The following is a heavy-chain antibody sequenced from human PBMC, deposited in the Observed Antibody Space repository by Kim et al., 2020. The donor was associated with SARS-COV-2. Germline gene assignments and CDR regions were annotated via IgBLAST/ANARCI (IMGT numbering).Heavy chain of an antibody. CDR1: GFTFTSSA. V-gene: IGHV1-58*01. J-gene: IGHJ4*02. D-gene: IGHD4-17*01. CDR3: AAPYGGNPHGPFDY. Sequence: SVKVSCKASGFTFTSSAVQWVRQARGQRLEWIGWIVVGSGNTNYAQKFQERVTITRDMSTSTAYMELSSLRSEDTAMYYCAAPYGGNPHGPFDYWGQGTLVTVSS. CDR2: IVVGSGNT.